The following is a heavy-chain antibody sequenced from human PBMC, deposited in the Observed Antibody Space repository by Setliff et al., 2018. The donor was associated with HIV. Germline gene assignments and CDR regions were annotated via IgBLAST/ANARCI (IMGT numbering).Heavy chain of an antibody. CDR1: GFTFSTYA. D-gene: IGHD6-6*01. V-gene: IGHV3-23*01. CDR2: ISGSGYP. CDR3: ARLPQDVRSSIDF. J-gene: IGHJ4*02. Sequence: GGSLRLSCVASGFTFSTYAINWVRLAPGKGLEWVSSISGSGYPYYADSVKGRFTISRDNSKNTLFLQMDSLRAEDTALYYGARLPQDVRSSIDFWGQGTLVTVS.